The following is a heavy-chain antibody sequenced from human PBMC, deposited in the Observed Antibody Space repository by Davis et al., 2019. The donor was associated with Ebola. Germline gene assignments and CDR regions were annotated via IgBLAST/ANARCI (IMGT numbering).Heavy chain of an antibody. Sequence: SLKISCAASGFTFSSYWMHWVRQVPGKGLEWVSGISWDSGNIGYADSVKGRFTISRDNAKNSLYVQMNSLRAEDTALYYCATIDSNGDYWGQGTLVTVSS. D-gene: IGHD1-1*01. J-gene: IGHJ4*02. CDR2: ISWDSGNI. CDR3: ATIDSNGDY. CDR1: GFTFSSYW. V-gene: IGHV3-9*01.